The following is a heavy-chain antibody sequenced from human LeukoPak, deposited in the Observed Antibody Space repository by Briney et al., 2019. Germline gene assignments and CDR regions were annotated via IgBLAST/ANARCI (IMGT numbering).Heavy chain of an antibody. D-gene: IGHD4/OR15-4a*01. J-gene: IGHJ3*02. V-gene: IGHV3-21*01. CDR1: GFTFSSYS. CDR2: ISSSSSYI. CDR3: ARIHDYGDLDAFDI. Sequence: PGGSLRLXCAASGFTFSSYSMNWVRQAPGKGLEWVSSISSSSSYIYYADSVKGRFTISRDNAKNSLYLQMNSLRAEDTAVYYCARIHDYGDLDAFDIWGQGTMVTVSS.